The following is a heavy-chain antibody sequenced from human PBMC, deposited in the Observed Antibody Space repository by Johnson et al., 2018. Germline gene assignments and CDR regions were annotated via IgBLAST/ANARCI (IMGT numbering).Heavy chain of an antibody. J-gene: IGHJ6*01. Sequence: VQLVESGGGLVKPGGSLRLSCAASGFTFSSYSMNWVRQAPGKGPEWVSSISSSSSSISYAASVKGGFTISRDNAKNSLYLQLNSLRAEDTAVYYCAREVGYGGYGYYYYGMDVWGQGTTVTVSS. CDR2: ISSSSSSI. V-gene: IGHV3-21*01. D-gene: IGHD5-12*01. CDR3: AREVGYGGYGYYYYGMDV. CDR1: GFTFSSYS.